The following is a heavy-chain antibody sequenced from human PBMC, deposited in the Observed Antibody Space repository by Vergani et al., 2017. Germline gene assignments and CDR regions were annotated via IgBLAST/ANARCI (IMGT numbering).Heavy chain of an antibody. J-gene: IGHJ6*03. V-gene: IGHV3-23*01. CDR1: GFTFSSYA. CDR3: AKESGGYDTYYYYYYMDV. CDR2: ISGSGGST. D-gene: IGHD5-12*01. Sequence: EVQLLESGGGLVQPGGSLRLSCSASGFTFSSYAMSWVRQAPGKGLEWVSAISGSGGSTYYADSVKGRFTISRDNSKNTLYLQMNSRRAEDTAVYYCAKESGGYDTYYYYYYMDVWGKGTTVTVSS.